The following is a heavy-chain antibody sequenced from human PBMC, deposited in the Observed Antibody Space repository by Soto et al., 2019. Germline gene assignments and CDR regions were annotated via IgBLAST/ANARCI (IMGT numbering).Heavy chain of an antibody. Sequence: GASVKVSCKASGHTFSTYAIHWVRQAPGQGLEWMGWINGGNGNTKYSQKLQGRVTITRDTSTNTAYMDLSSLRSEDTAVYYCASAEGGFWSGYYTGPFDNWGQGTLVTVSS. V-gene: IGHV1-3*01. J-gene: IGHJ4*02. CDR1: GHTFSTYA. D-gene: IGHD3-3*01. CDR2: INGGNGNT. CDR3: ASAEGGFWSGYYTGPFDN.